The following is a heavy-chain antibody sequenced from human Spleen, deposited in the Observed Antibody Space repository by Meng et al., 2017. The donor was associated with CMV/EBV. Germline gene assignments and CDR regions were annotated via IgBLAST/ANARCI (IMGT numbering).Heavy chain of an antibody. J-gene: IGHJ4*02. V-gene: IGHV1-18*01. CDR2: VGAENGET. Sequence: QLVQSGPELRRPGAPVKVYCKASGYKFDIYGITWVRQAPGQGLEWVGWVGAENGETNYGQKFQGRVTVTADTFTKTAYMEMRSLRSDDSAIYYCARDRGGYVLPGYWGQGTLVTVSS. CDR1: GYKFDIYG. D-gene: IGHD5-12*01. CDR3: ARDRGGYVLPGY.